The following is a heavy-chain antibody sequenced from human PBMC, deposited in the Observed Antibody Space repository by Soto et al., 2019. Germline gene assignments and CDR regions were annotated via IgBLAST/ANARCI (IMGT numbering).Heavy chain of an antibody. CDR2: IYYSGST. Sequence: PSETLSLTCTVSGGSVSSGSYYWSWIRQPPGKGLEWIGYIYYSGSTNYNPSLKSRVTISVDTSKNQFSLKLSSVTAEDTAVYYCAKGRSGWTGGSYGMDVWGQGTTVTVSS. CDR3: AKGRSGWTGGSYGMDV. D-gene: IGHD6-19*01. J-gene: IGHJ6*02. CDR1: GGSVSSGSYY. V-gene: IGHV4-61*01.